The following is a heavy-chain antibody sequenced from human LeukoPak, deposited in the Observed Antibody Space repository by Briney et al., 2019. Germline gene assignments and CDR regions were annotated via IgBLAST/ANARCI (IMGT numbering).Heavy chain of an antibody. CDR2: INSDGSNT. CDR1: GFNFRTYW. J-gene: IGHJ6*04. Sequence: TGGSLRLSCAASGFNFRTYWMHWVRQAPGKGLVWVSRINSDGSNTTYADSVKGRLTVSRDNAMNTLYLQMHSLRAEDTALYFCARGYGADVWGKGTMVTVSS. CDR3: ARGYGADV. V-gene: IGHV3-74*01.